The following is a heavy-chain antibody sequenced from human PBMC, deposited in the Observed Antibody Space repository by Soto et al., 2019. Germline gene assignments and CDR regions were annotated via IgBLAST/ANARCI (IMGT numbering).Heavy chain of an antibody. J-gene: IGHJ5*02. CDR2: IWYDGSNK. D-gene: IGHD4-4*01. V-gene: IGHV3-33*01. Sequence: GVSLRVSCAASGFTFSSYGMHWVRQAPGKGLDWVAVIWYDGSNKYYADSVKGRFTISRDNSKNTLYLQMNSLRAEDTAVYYCARESGALTVTRYNWFDPWGQGTLVTVSS. CDR1: GFTFSSYG. CDR3: ARESGALTVTRYNWFDP.